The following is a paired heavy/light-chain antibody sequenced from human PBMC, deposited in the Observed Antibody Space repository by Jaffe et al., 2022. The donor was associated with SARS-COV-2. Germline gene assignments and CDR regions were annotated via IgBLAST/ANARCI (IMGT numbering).Light chain of an antibody. Sequence: DIQMTQSPSSLSASVGDRVTITCRASQSIATYLNWYQQKPGKAPKILVFAASSLQSGVPSRFSGSGSGTDFSLTISSLQPEDFATYFCQQSYNTPPYTFGQGTKLEIK. CDR2: AAS. V-gene: IGKV1-39*01. CDR3: QQSYNTPPYT. CDR1: QSIATY. J-gene: IGKJ2*01.
Heavy chain of an antibody. J-gene: IGHJ5*02. CDR3: ARLVSSAPNWFDP. V-gene: IGHV1-2*02. Sequence: QGQLVQSGAEVQKPGASVKVSCKASGYTFIAYYLHWVRQAPGQGLEWMGWINPNSGGTNYAQKFQGRVTMTRDTSISTAYLELSSLRSDDTAVYYCARLVSSAPNWFDPWGQGTLVTVSS. CDR2: INPNSGGT. D-gene: IGHD6-19*01. CDR1: GYTFIAYY.